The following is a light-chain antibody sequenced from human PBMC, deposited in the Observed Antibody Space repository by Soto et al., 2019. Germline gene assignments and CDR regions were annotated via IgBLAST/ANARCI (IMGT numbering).Light chain of an antibody. CDR1: SSDVGGYNY. CDR3: SSYTSSSRV. Sequence: QSALTQPASVSGSPGQSITISCIGTSSDVGGYNYVSWYQQHPGKAPKLMIYDVSNRPSGVSNRFSGSKSGNTASLTISGLQAEDEADYYCSSYTSSSRVFGGGTKVPVL. J-gene: IGLJ2*01. V-gene: IGLV2-14*01. CDR2: DVS.